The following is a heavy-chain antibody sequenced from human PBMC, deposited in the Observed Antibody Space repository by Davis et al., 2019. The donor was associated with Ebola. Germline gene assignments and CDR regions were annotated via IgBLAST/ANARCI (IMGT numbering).Heavy chain of an antibody. Sequence: AASVKVSCKAYGYIFTRYTIHWVRQGPGQRLEWMGWINAGNGHTEYSQKFQGRATITRDTSASTAYMELRSLRSEDTAVYYCARVDSSSWFIWFDPWGQGTLVTVSS. V-gene: IGHV1-3*01. CDR2: INAGNGHT. J-gene: IGHJ5*02. D-gene: IGHD6-13*01. CDR1: GYIFTRYT. CDR3: ARVDSSSWFIWFDP.